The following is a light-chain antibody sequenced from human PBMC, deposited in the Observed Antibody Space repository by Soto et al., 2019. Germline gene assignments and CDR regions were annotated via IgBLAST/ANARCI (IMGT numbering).Light chain of an antibody. Sequence: DIQMTQSPSSLSASVGDRVTITCQASQDINNYLIWYQHKPGKAPKLLIYDASTLGTGVSSRFSGGGSGTHFTFTISSLQPEDIATYYGQQFDSVPCTFGQGTKLELK. CDR3: QQFDSVPCT. CDR1: QDINNY. V-gene: IGKV1-33*01. J-gene: IGKJ2*02. CDR2: DAS.